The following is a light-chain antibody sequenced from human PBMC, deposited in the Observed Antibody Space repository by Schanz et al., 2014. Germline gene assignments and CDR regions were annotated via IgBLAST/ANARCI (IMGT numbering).Light chain of an antibody. J-gene: IGKJ1*01. CDR3: QHYNSYPWT. V-gene: IGKV1-5*01. Sequence: DIQMTQSPSSLSASVGDRVTITCRASQSISRSLNWYQQKPGKAPKVLIYGTCSLQAGVPSRFSGSGSGTEFTLTISSLQPDDFASYYCQHYNSYPWTFGQGTKVEIK. CDR2: GTC. CDR1: QSISRS.